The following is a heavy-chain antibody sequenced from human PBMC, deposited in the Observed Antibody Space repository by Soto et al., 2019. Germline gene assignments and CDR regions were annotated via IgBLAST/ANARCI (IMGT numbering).Heavy chain of an antibody. Sequence: GGSLRLSCAASGFTFSSYAMSWVRQAPGKGLEWVSAISGSGGSTYYADSVKGRFTISRDNSKNTLYLQMNSLRAEDTAVYYCAKDFCGGDCYSGGDYWGQGTLVTVSS. D-gene: IGHD2-21*02. CDR2: ISGSGGST. V-gene: IGHV3-23*01. CDR1: GFTFSSYA. J-gene: IGHJ4*02. CDR3: AKDFCGGDCYSGGDY.